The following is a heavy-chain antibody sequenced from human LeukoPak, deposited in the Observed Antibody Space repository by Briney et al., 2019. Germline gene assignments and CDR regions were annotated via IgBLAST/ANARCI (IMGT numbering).Heavy chain of an antibody. CDR2: IIPILGIA. D-gene: IGHD3-3*01. Sequence: SVKVSCKASGGTFSSYTISWVRQAPGQGLEWMGRIIPILGIANYVQKFQGRVTITADKSTSTAYMELSSLRSEDTAVYYCARDDGYYDFWSGSRWFDPWGQGTLVTVSS. J-gene: IGHJ5*02. V-gene: IGHV1-69*04. CDR3: ARDDGYYDFWSGSRWFDP. CDR1: GGTFSSYT.